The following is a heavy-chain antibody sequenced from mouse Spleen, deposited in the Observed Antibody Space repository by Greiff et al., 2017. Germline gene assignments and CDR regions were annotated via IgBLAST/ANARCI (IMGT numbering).Heavy chain of an antibody. D-gene: IGHD2-3*01. J-gene: IGHJ2*01. CDR2: IYPRSGNT. V-gene: IGHV1-81*01. Sequence: QVQLQQSGAELARPGASVKLSCKASGYTFTSYGISWVKQRPGQGLEWIGEIYPRSGNTYYNEKFKSKATLTVDKSSSTAYMQLSSLTSEDSAVYYCARSYDGYYSYYFDYWGQGTTLTVSS. CDR1: GYTFTSYG. CDR3: ARSYDGYYSYYFDY.